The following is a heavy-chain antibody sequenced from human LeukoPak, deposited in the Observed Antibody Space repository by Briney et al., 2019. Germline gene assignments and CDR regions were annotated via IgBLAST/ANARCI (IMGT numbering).Heavy chain of an antibody. D-gene: IGHD3-10*01. J-gene: IGHJ4*02. V-gene: IGHV3-23*01. CDR2: ISGSGGST. CDR3: AKDPGVLLWFGELSI. Sequence: GGSLRLACAASGCTFSSYAMSWVRQAPGRGLEWVSAISGSGGSTYYADSVKGRFTISRDNSKNTLYLQMNSLRAEDTAVYYCAKDPGVLLWFGELSIWGQGTLVTVSS. CDR1: GCTFSSYA.